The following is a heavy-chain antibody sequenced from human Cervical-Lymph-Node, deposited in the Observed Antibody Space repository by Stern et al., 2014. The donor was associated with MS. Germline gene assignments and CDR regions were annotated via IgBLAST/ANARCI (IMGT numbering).Heavy chain of an antibody. Sequence: VQLKESGPGLVKPSETLSLTCSVSGASISGYFWSWIRQPPGKGLEWIGYIYDSGAPNYSPSLKSRVPISIDRSKNQFSLKLSSVTAADTAMYYCARDSSGFQGYFDYWGQGTLVTVSS. CDR2: IYDSGAP. V-gene: IGHV4-59*12. CDR1: GASISGYF. CDR3: ARDSSGFQGYFDY. J-gene: IGHJ4*02. D-gene: IGHD3-22*01.